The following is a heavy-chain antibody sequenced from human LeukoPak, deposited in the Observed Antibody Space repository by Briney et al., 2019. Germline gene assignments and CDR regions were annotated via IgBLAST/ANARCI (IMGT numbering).Heavy chain of an antibody. D-gene: IGHD3-10*01. CDR3: ARVTDYYGSGSYYYFDY. V-gene: IGHV3-33*01. Sequence: GGSLRLSCAASGFTFSSYGMHWVREAPGKGLEWVAVIWYDGTNKYYADSVKGRFTISRDNSKNTLYLQMNSLRAEDTAVYYCARVTDYYGSGSYYYFDYWGQGTLVTVSS. CDR2: IWYDGTNK. J-gene: IGHJ4*02. CDR1: GFTFSSYG.